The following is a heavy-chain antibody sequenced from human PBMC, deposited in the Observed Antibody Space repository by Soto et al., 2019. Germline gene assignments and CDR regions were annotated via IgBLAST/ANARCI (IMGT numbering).Heavy chain of an antibody. V-gene: IGHV6-1*01. CDR1: GDSVSSNTAA. CDR2: TYYRSNWRH. Sequence: SQTLSLTCAISGDSVSSNTAAGNGISSSPSRGLEWLGRTYYRSNWRHDYAVSVKSRITVNPDTSKNHFSLQLNSVTPDDTAVYYCARGVAGSGFDLWGQGTLVTAPQ. J-gene: IGHJ4*02. D-gene: IGHD6-19*01. CDR3: ARGVAGSGFDL.